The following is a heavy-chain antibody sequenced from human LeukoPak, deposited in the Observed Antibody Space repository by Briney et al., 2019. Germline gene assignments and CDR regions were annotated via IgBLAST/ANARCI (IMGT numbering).Heavy chain of an antibody. V-gene: IGHV1-46*01. CDR3: ARVMSIVGATWEGIDY. J-gene: IGHJ4*02. D-gene: IGHD1-26*01. Sequence: ASVKVSCKASGCTFTSYYMHWVRQAPGQGLEWMGIINPSGGSTSYAQKFQGRVTMTRDMSTSTVYMELSSLRSEDTAVYYCARVMSIVGATWEGIDYWGQGTLVTVSS. CDR1: GCTFTSYY. CDR2: INPSGGST.